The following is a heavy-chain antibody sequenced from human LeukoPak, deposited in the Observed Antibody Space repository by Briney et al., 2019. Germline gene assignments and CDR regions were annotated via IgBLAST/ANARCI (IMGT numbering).Heavy chain of an antibody. J-gene: IGHJ4*02. Sequence: PGGSLRLSCAASGFTFEDHGMSWVRQGPGKGLEWVSGINWNGGSTGYGDSVKGRFTISRDNAKNSLYLQMNSLRAEDTALYYCEGGDRNGWYFDYWGQGVLVTVSS. CDR3: EGGDRNGWYFDY. CDR2: INWNGGST. V-gene: IGHV3-20*04. D-gene: IGHD6-19*01. CDR1: GFTFEDHG.